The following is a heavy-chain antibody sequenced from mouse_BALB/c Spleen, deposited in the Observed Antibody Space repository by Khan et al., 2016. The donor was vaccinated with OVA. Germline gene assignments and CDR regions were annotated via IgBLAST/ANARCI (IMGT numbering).Heavy chain of an antibody. CDR3: AKIFYGSSYAMDY. V-gene: IGHV1-77*01. CDR2: IYPGSGST. J-gene: IGHJ4*01. Sequence: QVQLQQSGPELVKPGASVKMSCKTSGYTFTDYDIRWVKQRTGQGLEWIGEIYPGSGSTYYNEKFKGKATLTADKSSNTAYMQLSSLTSEDSAVYCCAKIFYGSSYAMDYWGQGTAVTVSS. CDR1: GYTFTDYD. D-gene: IGHD2-1*01.